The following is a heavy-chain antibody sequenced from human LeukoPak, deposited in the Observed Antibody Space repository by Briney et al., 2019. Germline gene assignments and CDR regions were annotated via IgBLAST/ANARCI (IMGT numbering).Heavy chain of an antibody. V-gene: IGHV3-9*01. J-gene: IGHJ4*02. D-gene: IGHD3-22*01. CDR2: ISWNSGSI. CDR1: GFTFDDYA. Sequence: GGSLRLSCAASGFTFDDYAMPWVRLAPGKGLEWVSGISWNSGSIGYADSVKGRFTISRDSAKNSLYLQMNSLRAEDTALYYCAKGGDDSSGYYQYYFDYWGQGTLVTVSS. CDR3: AKGGDDSSGYYQYYFDY.